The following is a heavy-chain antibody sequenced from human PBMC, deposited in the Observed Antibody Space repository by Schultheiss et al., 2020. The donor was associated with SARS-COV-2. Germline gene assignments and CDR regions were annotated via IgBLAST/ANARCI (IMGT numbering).Heavy chain of an antibody. CDR3: ARLESGVVPAANFDY. V-gene: IGHV5-51*01. CDR1: GYSFTSYW. J-gene: IGHJ4*02. CDR2: IYPGDSDT. D-gene: IGHD2-2*01. Sequence: GESLKISCKGSGYSFTSYWIGWVRQMPGKGLEWMGIIYPGDSDTRYSPSFQGHVTISADKSISTAYLHWSSLKASDTAMYYCARLESGVVPAANFDYWGQGTLVTVSS.